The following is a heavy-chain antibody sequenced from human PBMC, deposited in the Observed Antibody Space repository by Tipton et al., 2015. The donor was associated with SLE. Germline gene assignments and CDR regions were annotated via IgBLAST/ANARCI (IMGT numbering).Heavy chain of an antibody. D-gene: IGHD6-13*01. CDR2: IYTSGST. Sequence: LRLSCAASGFTFNNYWMNWVRQPPGKGLEWIGYIYTSGSTNYNPSLKSRVTISVDTSKNQFSLKLSSVTATDTAVYYCARRGGIGAFDIWGQGTMVTVSS. CDR3: ARRGGIGAFDI. CDR1: GFTFNNYW. J-gene: IGHJ3*02. V-gene: IGHV4-4*08.